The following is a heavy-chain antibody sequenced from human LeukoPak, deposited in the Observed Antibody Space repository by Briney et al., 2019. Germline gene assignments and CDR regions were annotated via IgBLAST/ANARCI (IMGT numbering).Heavy chain of an antibody. CDR1: GFTVSSNY. J-gene: IGHJ4*02. D-gene: IGHD2-2*01. CDR2: IYSGGST. CDR3: ARAYCSSTSCYPAQFDY. Sequence: GGSLRLSCAASGFTVSSNYMSWVRQAPGKGLEWVSVIYSGGSTYYADSAKGRFTISRDNSKNTLYLQMNSLRAEDTAVYYCARAYCSSTSCYPAQFDYWGQGTLVTVSS. V-gene: IGHV3-53*01.